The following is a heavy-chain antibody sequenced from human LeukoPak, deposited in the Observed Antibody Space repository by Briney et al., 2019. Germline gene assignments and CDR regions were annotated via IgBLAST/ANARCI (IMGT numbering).Heavy chain of an antibody. J-gene: IGHJ5*02. D-gene: IGHD3-3*01. CDR2: TNYDGSYT. CDR3: AKDVTIFGVVSSWLDP. V-gene: IGHV3-74*01. CDR1: RFTLSSYW. Sequence: PGGSLRLSCVASRFTLSSYWMNWVRQAPGKGLVWVARTNYDGSYTDYADSVKGRFIISRDNSKNTLYLQMNTLRAEDMAVYYCAKDVTIFGVVSSWLDPWGQGTLVTVSS.